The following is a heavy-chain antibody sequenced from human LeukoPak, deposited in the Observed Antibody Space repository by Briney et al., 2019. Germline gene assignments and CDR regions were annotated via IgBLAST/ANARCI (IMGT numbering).Heavy chain of an antibody. Sequence: SETLTLTCTVSVGSISSSSYYWGWIRQPPGKGLEWIGSIYYSGSTYYNPSLKSRVTISVDTSKNQFSLKLSSVTAADTAVYYCARQDVIAARQLDYWGQGTLVTVSS. V-gene: IGHV4-39*01. D-gene: IGHD6-6*01. CDR2: IYYSGST. CDR3: ARQDVIAARQLDY. J-gene: IGHJ4*02. CDR1: VGSISSSSYY.